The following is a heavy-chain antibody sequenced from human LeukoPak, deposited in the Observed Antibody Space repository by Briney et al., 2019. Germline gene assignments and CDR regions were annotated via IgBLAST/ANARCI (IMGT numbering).Heavy chain of an antibody. D-gene: IGHD5-12*01. Sequence: GGSLRLSCAASGFTFSSYGMHWVRQAPGKGLEWVAVISYDGSNKYYADSVKGRFTISRDNSKNTLYLQMNSLRAEDTAVYYCAKIKTPPLVALAFDIWGQGTMVTVSS. J-gene: IGHJ3*02. CDR1: GFTFSSYG. CDR2: ISYDGSNK. V-gene: IGHV3-30*18. CDR3: AKIKTPPLVALAFDI.